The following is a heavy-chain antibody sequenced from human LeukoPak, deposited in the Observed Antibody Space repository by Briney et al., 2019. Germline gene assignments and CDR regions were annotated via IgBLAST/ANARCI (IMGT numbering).Heavy chain of an antibody. Sequence: ASVKVSCKASGYTFTSYGISWVRQAPGQGLEWMGWISAYNGNTNYAQKLQGRVTMTTDTSTSTAYMELRSLRSDDTAVYYCARASDYVPYYYYMGVWGKGTTVTVSS. D-gene: IGHD4-17*01. CDR3: ARASDYVPYYYYMGV. J-gene: IGHJ6*03. CDR1: GYTFTSYG. V-gene: IGHV1-18*01. CDR2: ISAYNGNT.